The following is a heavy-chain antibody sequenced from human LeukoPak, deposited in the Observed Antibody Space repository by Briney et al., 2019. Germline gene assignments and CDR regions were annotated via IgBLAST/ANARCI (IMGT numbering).Heavy chain of an antibody. D-gene: IGHD4-17*01. V-gene: IGHV1-46*01. J-gene: IGHJ4*02. CDR1: GYIFTGYY. CDR3: ARRTVTTDGFDY. CDR2: INPSGGST. Sequence: ASVKVSCKASGYIFTGYYMHWVRQAPGQGLEWMGIINPSGGSTSYAQKFQGRVTMTRDTSTSTVYMELSSLRSEDTAVYYCARRTVTTDGFDYWGQGTLVTVSS.